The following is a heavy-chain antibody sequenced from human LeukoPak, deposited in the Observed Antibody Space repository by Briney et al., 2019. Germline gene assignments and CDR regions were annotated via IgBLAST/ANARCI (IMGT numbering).Heavy chain of an antibody. J-gene: IGHJ4*02. CDR2: IYSGGST. CDR1: GFAVSSNY. CDR3: ARAPRAGPLTPNPYDV. V-gene: IGHV3-66*01. Sequence: GGSLRLSCAASGFAVSSNYMSWVRQAPGKGLEWVSVIYSGGSTYYADSVKGRFTISRDNSKNTLYLQMNSLRAEDTAVYYCARAPRAGPLTPNPYDVWGQGTLVTVSS. D-gene: IGHD3-3*01.